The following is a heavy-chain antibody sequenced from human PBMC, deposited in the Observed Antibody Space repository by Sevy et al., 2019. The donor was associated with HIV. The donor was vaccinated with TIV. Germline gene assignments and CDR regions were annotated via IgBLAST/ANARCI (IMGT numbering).Heavy chain of an antibody. CDR1: GGSISSSSYY. CDR2: IYYSGST. CDR3: ARLGKRYSSSWYSIFDY. Sequence: SETLSLTCTVSGGSISSSSYYWGWIRQPPGKGLEWIGSIYYSGSTYYNPSLKSRVTISVDTSKNQFSLKLSSVTAADTAVYYCARLGKRYSSSWYSIFDYLGQGTLVTVSS. V-gene: IGHV4-39*01. J-gene: IGHJ4*02. D-gene: IGHD6-13*01.